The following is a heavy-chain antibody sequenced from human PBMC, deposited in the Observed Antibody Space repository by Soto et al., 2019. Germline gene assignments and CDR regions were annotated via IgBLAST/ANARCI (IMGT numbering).Heavy chain of an antibody. D-gene: IGHD6-19*01. Sequence: EVQLVESGGGLVQPGGSQRLSCAASGFTVSSNYMSWVRQAPGKGLEWVSVIYSGGSTYYADSVKGRFTISRDNSKNTLYLQMNSLRAEDTAVYYCARDRPYSSGWYSDYWGQGTLVTVSS. V-gene: IGHV3-66*01. CDR2: IYSGGST. CDR3: ARDRPYSSGWYSDY. CDR1: GFTVSSNY. J-gene: IGHJ4*02.